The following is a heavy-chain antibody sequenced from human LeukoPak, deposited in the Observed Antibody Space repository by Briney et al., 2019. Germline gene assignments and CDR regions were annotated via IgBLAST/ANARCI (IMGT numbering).Heavy chain of an antibody. V-gene: IGHV1-18*01. D-gene: IGHD1-26*01. J-gene: IGHJ4*02. CDR2: ISAYNGNT. CDR3: ARGGEIVGATTWSDY. Sequence: ASVKVSCKASGYTFTSYGISWVRQAPGQGLEWMGWISAYNGNTNYAQKLQGRVTMTTDTSTSTAYMELRSLRSDDTAAYYCARGGEIVGATTWSDYWGQGTLVTVSS. CDR1: GYTFTSYG.